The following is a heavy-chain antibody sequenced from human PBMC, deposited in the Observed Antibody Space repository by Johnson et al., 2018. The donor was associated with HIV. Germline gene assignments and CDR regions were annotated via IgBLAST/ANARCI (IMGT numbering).Heavy chain of an antibody. CDR2: ISYDGSNA. D-gene: IGHD3-10*01. CDR1: GFTFSSYT. V-gene: IGHV3-30*14. J-gene: IGHJ3*02. CDR3: ARTNSGSYYHPGAFDI. Sequence: QVQLVESGGGVVQPGRSLRLSCAASGFTFSSYTMYWVRPAPGKGLEWVAVISYDGSNAYYADSVKGRFTISRDNSKNTLYLQMNSLRAEDTAVYYCARTNSGSYYHPGAFDIWGQGTVVIVSS.